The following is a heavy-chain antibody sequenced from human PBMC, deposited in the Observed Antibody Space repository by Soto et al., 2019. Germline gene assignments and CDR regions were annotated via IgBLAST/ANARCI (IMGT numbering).Heavy chain of an antibody. V-gene: IGHV5-51*01. J-gene: IGHJ4*02. Sequence: EEQLVQSGAEVKKPGESLKISCKVSGFSFTNNWIGWVRQMPGKGLEWMGIIYPGDSDTRHSPAFQGQVTISVDKSTSTAYLQWSSLKASDTSMYFCARQFPYGHSGQYHDYWGQGTLVTVSS. CDR3: ARQFPYGHSGQYHDY. CDR2: IYPGDSDT. D-gene: IGHD2-15*01. CDR1: GFSFTNNW.